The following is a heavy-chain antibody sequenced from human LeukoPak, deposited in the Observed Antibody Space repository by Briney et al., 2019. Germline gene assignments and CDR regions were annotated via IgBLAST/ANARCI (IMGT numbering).Heavy chain of an antibody. D-gene: IGHD3-10*01. CDR3: ARAGKYYYGSGSYYNPRNYYYYYYMDV. CDR1: GGSISSYY. J-gene: IGHJ6*03. V-gene: IGHV4-59*01. CDR2: INYSGST. Sequence: SETLSLTCTVSGGSISSYYWSWVRQPPGKGLEWIGSINYSGSTNYNPSLKSRVTISVDTSKNQFSLKLSSVTAADTAVYYCARAGKYYYGSGSYYNPRNYYYYYYMDVWGKGTTVTISS.